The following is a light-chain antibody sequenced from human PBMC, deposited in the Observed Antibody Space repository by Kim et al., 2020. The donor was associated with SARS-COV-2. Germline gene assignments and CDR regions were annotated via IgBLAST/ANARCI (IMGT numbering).Light chain of an antibody. J-gene: IGKJ1*01. Sequence: EIVLTQSPGTLSLSPGERATLSCRASESVDSSSLAWYQQKPGQAPRLLIYGASSRATDIPDRFSGSESGTDFTLNISRLDPEDSAVYYCQQYGSSPWTFGQGTKVDIK. CDR3: QQYGSSPWT. CDR2: GAS. V-gene: IGKV3-20*01. CDR1: ESVDSSS.